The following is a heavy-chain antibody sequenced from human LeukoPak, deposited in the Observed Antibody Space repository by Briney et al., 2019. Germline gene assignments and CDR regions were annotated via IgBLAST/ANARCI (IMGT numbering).Heavy chain of an antibody. V-gene: IGHV5-51*01. CDR3: ARRHTAWELLVY. CDR1: GYIFTNYW. Sequence: GESLKISCKGSGYIFTNYWIGWVRQLPGKGLEWMGIIYPGDTDTRYSPSFPGQVTISADKSISTAYLQWSCLKASDTAMYYCARRHTAWELLVYWGEGALVTVSS. J-gene: IGHJ4*02. CDR2: IYPGDTDT. D-gene: IGHD1-26*01.